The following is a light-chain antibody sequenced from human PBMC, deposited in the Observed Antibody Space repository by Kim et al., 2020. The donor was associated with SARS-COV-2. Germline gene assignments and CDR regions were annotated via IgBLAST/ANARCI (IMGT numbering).Light chain of an antibody. CDR3: QQYDIWPRT. J-gene: IGKJ1*01. CDR1: QSVKTY. Sequence: VSPEERTTLSCRASQSVKTYVAWYQQKPGQVPRLLIYGAATRATGVPARYSGSGSGTEFTLTINSLQSEDFAVYYCQQYDIWPRTFGQGTKVDIK. CDR2: GAA. V-gene: IGKV3-15*01.